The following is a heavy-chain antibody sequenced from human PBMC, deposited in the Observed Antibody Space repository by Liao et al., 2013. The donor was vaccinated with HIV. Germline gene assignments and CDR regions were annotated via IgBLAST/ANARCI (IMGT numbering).Heavy chain of an antibody. Sequence: QVQLQESGPGLVKPSETLSLTCTVSGGSISSGSYYWSWIRQPAGKGLEWIGRIYTSGSTNYNPSLKSRVTISVDTSKNQFSLKLTSVTAADTAVYYCARDIGEALLGYWGQGTLVTVSS. D-gene: IGHD3-10*01. CDR3: ARDIGEALLGY. V-gene: IGHV4-61*02. CDR2: IYTSGST. J-gene: IGHJ4*02. CDR1: GGSISSGSYY.